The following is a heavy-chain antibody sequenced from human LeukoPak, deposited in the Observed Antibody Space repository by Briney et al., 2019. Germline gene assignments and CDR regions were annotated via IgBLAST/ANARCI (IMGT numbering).Heavy chain of an antibody. D-gene: IGHD2-15*01. CDR2: IKSKTDGGTT. CDR1: GFTFSNAW. V-gene: IGHV3-15*01. Sequence: GGSLRLSCATSGFTFSNAWMSWVRQAPGRGLEWVGRIKSKTDGGTTDYAAPVKGRFTISRDDSKNTLYLQMNSLKTEDTAVYYCTTVGGGSADYYYGMDVWGQGTTVTVSS. CDR3: TTVGGGSADYYYGMDV. J-gene: IGHJ6*02.